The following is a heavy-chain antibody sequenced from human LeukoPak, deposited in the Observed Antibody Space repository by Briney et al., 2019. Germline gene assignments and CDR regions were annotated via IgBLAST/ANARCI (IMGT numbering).Heavy chain of an antibody. CDR1: GYDLTTYW. V-gene: IGHV5-51*01. D-gene: IGHD3-10*01. Sequence: GESLKISCKGSGYDLTTYWIGWVRQMPGKGLEWMGIIYPGDSDILYSPTFQGQVTISVDRSSSTAYLQWSSLKASDTAIYYCARHHSYGSGTYYKHGVDVWGQGTTVTVSS. J-gene: IGHJ6*02. CDR3: ARHHSYGSGTYYKHGVDV. CDR2: IYPGDSDI.